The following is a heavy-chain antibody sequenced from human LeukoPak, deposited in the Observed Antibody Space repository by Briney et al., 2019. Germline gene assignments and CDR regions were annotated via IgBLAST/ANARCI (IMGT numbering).Heavy chain of an antibody. CDR1: GGSISSTNW. CDR3: ARAGPPAFDP. J-gene: IGHJ5*02. V-gene: IGHV4-4*02. CDR2: ISLTGDT. Sequence: SETLSLTCGVSGGSISSTNWRSWVRQPPGQGLEWIGEISLTGDTNYNPSLNGRVTMSLDESSNQLSLKLTSVTAADTAVYYCARAGPPAFDPWGQGTLVTVSS.